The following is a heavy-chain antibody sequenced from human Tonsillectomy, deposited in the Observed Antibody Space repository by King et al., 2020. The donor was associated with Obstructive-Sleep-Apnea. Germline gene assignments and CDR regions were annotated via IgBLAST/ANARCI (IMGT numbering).Heavy chain of an antibody. V-gene: IGHV3-30-3*01. J-gene: IGHJ4*02. CDR1: GFTFSNYA. CDR3: ARDHGYSYGYIDYYFDY. CDR2: ISYDGSNK. Sequence: VQLVESGGGVVQPGRSLRLSCAASGFTFSNYAMHWVRQAPGKGLVWVAIISYDGSNKYNADSVKGRFTITRDDSKKTLYLQMNSLRAEETAVYYCARDHGYSYGYIDYYFDYWGQGTLVTVSS. D-gene: IGHD5-18*01.